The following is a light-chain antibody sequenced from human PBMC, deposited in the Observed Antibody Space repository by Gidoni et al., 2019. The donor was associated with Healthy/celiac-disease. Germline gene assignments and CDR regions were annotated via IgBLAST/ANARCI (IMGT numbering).Light chain of an antibody. CDR1: SSNIGNNY. CDR3: GTWDSSLSAGPVV. Sequence: QSVLTQPPSVSAAPGQKVTISCSGSSSNIGNNYVSWYQQLPGTAPKLLIYDNNKRPSGIPDRFSGSKSGTSATPGITGLQTGDEADYYCGTWDSSLSAGPVVFGGGTKLTVL. CDR2: DNN. V-gene: IGLV1-51*01. J-gene: IGLJ2*01.